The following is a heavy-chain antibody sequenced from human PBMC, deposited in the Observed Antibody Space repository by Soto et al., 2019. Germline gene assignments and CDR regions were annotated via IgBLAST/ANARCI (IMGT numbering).Heavy chain of an antibody. D-gene: IGHD1-1*01. CDR2: INHSGST. CDR1: GGSFGGYY. J-gene: IGHJ5*02. Sequence: SETLSLTCAVYGGSFGGYYWSWIRQPPGKGLEWAGEINHSGSTNYNPSLKSRVTISVDTSKNQFSLKLSSVTAADTAVYYCARGMELDPWGQGTLVTVSS. CDR3: ARGMELDP. V-gene: IGHV4-34*01.